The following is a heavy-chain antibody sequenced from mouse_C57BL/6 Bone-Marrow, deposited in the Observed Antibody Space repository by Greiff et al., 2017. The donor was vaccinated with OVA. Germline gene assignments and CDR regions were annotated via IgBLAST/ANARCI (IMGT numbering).Heavy chain of an antibody. CDR1: GFTFSSYG. J-gene: IGHJ3*01. Sequence: EVKLVESGGDLVKPGGSLKLSCAASGFTFSSYGMSWVRQTPDKRLEWVATISSGGSYTYYPDSVKGRFTISRDNAKNTQYLQMSSLKSEDTAMYYCARHFAYWGQGTLVTVSA. V-gene: IGHV5-6*01. CDR2: ISSGGSYT. CDR3: ARHFAY.